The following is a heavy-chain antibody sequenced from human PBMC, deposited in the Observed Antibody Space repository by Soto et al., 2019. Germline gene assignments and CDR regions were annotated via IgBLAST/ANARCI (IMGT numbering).Heavy chain of an antibody. CDR1: GFTFSDYS. J-gene: IGHJ3*02. CDR3: ARRRGPERDCSVRNCYSRRDAFDI. Sequence: PGGSLRLSCVASGFTFSDYSMNWVRQAPGKGLEWVSSISSSKNYIYYADSLEGRFSISRDNTQNSLYLQMNSLRVEDTAVYYGARRRGPERDCSVRNCYSRRDAFDIWGQGSIVTVSS. D-gene: IGHD2-15*01. V-gene: IGHV3-21*01. CDR2: ISSSKNYI.